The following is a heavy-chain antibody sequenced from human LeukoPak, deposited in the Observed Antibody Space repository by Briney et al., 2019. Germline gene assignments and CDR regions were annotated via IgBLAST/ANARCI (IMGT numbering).Heavy chain of an antibody. CDR2: IYYSGST. V-gene: IGHV4-59*01. Sequence: PSETLSLTCTVSGGSISSYYWSWIRQPPGKGLGWIGYIYYSGSTNYNPSLKSRVTISVDTSKNQFSLKLSSVTAADTAVYYCARGGRVVVIPPNLWGRGTLVTVSS. CDR3: ARGGRVVVIPPNL. D-gene: IGHD3-22*01. J-gene: IGHJ2*01. CDR1: GGSISSYY.